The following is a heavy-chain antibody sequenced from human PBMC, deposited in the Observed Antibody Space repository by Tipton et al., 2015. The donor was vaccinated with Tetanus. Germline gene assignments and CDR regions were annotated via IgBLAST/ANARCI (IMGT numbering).Heavy chain of an antibody. CDR1: GASFSDYY. J-gene: IGHJ3*01. D-gene: IGHD2-2*01. V-gene: IGHV4-34*01. CDR3: ARRSYCSSSRCFDAFDL. CDR2: INHSGST. Sequence: TLSLTCAVYGASFSDYYWSWIRQAPGKGLEWIGEINHSGSTNHNPSLKSRVTLSVDTSKNQFSLKLNSVTAADTAVYYCARRSYCSSSRCFDAFDLWGQGTMVTVSS.